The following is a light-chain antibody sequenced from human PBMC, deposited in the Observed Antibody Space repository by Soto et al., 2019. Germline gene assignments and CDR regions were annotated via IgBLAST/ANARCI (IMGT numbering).Light chain of an antibody. J-gene: IGLJ3*02. Sequence: QAVVTQPPSASGTPGQRVTISCSGSSSNIGSNYVYWYQQFPGSAPKLLIYRNDQRPSGVPDRFSGSKSGTSASLAISGPRSEDGAYYYCAGLDDRLSAVVFGGGDKLTVL. CDR2: RND. CDR3: AGLDDRLSAVV. V-gene: IGLV1-47*01. CDR1: SSNIGSNY.